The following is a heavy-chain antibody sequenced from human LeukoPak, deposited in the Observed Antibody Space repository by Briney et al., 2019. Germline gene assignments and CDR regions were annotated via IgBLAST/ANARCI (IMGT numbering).Heavy chain of an antibody. J-gene: IGHJ4*02. CDR2: TSSDLNVK. Sequence: GGSLRLSCAASGFTFRNYVIHWVRQAPGKGLEWVAVTSSDLNVKLYADSVKGRFTISRDNSRSTLYLQVNSLRPEDTAIYYCAREGYYGSGSPPSLYFDYWGQGTLVTVSS. D-gene: IGHD3-10*01. V-gene: IGHV3-30-3*01. CDR1: GFTFRNYV. CDR3: AREGYYGSGSPPSLYFDY.